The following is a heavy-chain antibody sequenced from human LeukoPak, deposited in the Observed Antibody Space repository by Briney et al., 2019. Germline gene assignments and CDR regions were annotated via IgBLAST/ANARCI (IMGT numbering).Heavy chain of an antibody. CDR2: FDPEDGET. D-gene: IGHD3-10*01. CDR1: GYTLTELS. V-gene: IGHV1-24*01. J-gene: IGHJ5*02. Sequence: ASVKVSCKVSGYTLTELSMHWVRQAPGKGLEWMGGFDPEDGETIYAQKFQGRVTMTEDTSTDTAYMELSSLRSEDTAVYYCATGVDTKVRGGEYWFDPWGQGTLVTVSS. CDR3: ATGVDTKVRGGEYWFDP.